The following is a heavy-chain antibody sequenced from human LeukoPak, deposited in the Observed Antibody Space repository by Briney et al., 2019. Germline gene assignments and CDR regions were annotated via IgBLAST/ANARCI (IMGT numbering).Heavy chain of an antibody. CDR3: ARGGVDYYGSGTYYLMYYFDY. CDR2: ISGSGGAT. Sequence: GGSLRLSCAASGFTVSSNYMSWVRQAPGKGLEWVSGISGSGGATYYADSVKGRFTISRDDPHNTLYLQMNSLRAEDTAVYFCARGGVDYYGSGTYYLMYYFDYWGQGALVTVSS. V-gene: IGHV3-23*01. J-gene: IGHJ4*02. D-gene: IGHD3-10*01. CDR1: GFTVSSNY.